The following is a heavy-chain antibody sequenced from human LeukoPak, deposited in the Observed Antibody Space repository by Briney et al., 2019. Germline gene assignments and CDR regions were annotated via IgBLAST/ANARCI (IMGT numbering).Heavy chain of an antibody. D-gene: IGHD3-10*01. Sequence: GRSLRLSCAASGFTFNTHGMSWVRQAPGKGLEWVAIISYDGSHKLYADSVKGRFTISRDYSENTLHLQMNSLRPEDTAVYYCAKSIYGSGTYIGVDYWGQGTLVTVSS. V-gene: IGHV3-30*18. CDR2: ISYDGSHK. CDR1: GFTFNTHG. CDR3: AKSIYGSGTYIGVDY. J-gene: IGHJ4*02.